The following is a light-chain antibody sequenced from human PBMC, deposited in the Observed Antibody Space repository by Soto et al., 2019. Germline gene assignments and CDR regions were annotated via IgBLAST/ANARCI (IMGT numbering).Light chain of an antibody. CDR1: SGHSNYA. CDR2: LNSDGSH. CDR3: QTWGTGIQV. Sequence: QPVLTQSPSASASLGASVKLTCTLSSGHSNYAIAWHQQQPEKGPRYLMKLNSDGSHTKGDGIPDRFSGSRSGAERYLTISSLQSEDEADYYCQTWGTGIQVFGGGTKLTVL. J-gene: IGLJ2*01. V-gene: IGLV4-69*01.